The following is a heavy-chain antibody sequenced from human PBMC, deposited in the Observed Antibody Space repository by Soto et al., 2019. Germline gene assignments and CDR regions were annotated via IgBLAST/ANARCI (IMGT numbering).Heavy chain of an antibody. CDR1: GGSISSGGYS. CDR2: IYYSGNT. V-gene: IGHV4-30-2*03. CDR3: ARHKSISPFDP. D-gene: IGHD3-9*01. J-gene: IGHJ5*02. Sequence: PSETLSLTCAVSGGSISSGGYSWSWIRQPPGKGLEWIGYIYYSGNTYYNPSLKSRVTISVDTSKNQFSLKLSSVTAAETAVYYCARHKSISPFDPWGQGTLVTVSS.